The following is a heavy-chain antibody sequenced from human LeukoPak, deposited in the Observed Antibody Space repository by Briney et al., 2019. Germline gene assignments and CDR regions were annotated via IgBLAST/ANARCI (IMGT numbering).Heavy chain of an antibody. CDR1: GYSFTSYW. Sequence: GESLKISCKGSGYSFTSYWIGWVRQMPGKGLEWMGIIYPGDSDTRYSPSFQGQVSISADKSISTAHLQWSSLKASDTAMYYCARVPLRGYSGFDNWGQGTLVTVSS. D-gene: IGHD5-12*01. J-gene: IGHJ4*02. CDR3: ARVPLRGYSGFDN. V-gene: IGHV5-51*01. CDR2: IYPGDSDT.